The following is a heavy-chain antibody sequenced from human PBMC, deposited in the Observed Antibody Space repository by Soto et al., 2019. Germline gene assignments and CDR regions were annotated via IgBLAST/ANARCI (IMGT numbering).Heavy chain of an antibody. CDR3: ARVGYCSGGSCYPLPGVDY. CDR1: GFTFSDYY. V-gene: IGHV3-11*06. Sequence: GVLRLSCAASGFTFSDYYMSWIRQAPGKGLEWVSYISSSSSYTNYADSVKGRFTISRDNAKNSLYLQMNSLRAEDTAVYYCARVGYCSGGSCYPLPGVDYWGQGTLVTVSS. J-gene: IGHJ4*02. CDR2: ISSSSSYT. D-gene: IGHD2-15*01.